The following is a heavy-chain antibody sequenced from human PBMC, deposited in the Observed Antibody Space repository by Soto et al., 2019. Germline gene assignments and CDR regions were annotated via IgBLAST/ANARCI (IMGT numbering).Heavy chain of an antibody. J-gene: IGHJ4*02. CDR1: GFTFSSNW. D-gene: IGHD6-19*01. Sequence: EVQLVESRGGLVQPGGSLRLSCAASGFTFSSNWMHWVRQGPGKGLVWVSRIDNDGSSRDYADSVKGRFTISRDNAKNTLYLEMSSLRAEDTAVYYCATGSGWYSPDYWGQGSLVNVSS. V-gene: IGHV3-74*01. CDR3: ATGSGWYSPDY. CDR2: IDNDGSSR.